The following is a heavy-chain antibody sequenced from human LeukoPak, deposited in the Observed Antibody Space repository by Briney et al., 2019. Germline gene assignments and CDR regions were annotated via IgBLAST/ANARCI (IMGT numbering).Heavy chain of an antibody. CDR1: GFTFSSYG. Sequence: GGSLRLSCAASGFTFSSYGMHWVRQAPGKGLEWVAFIRYDGSNKYYADSVKGRFTISRDNSKNTLYLQMNSLRAEDTAVYYCAKNSRAVAYYYYMDVWGKGSTVTVSS. V-gene: IGHV3-30*02. D-gene: IGHD6-19*01. CDR3: AKNSRAVAYYYYMDV. CDR2: IRYDGSNK. J-gene: IGHJ6*03.